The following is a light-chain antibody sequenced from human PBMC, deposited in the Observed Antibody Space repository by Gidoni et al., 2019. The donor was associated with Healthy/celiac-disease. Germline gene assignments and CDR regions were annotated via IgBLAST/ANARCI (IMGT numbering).Light chain of an antibody. V-gene: IGKV1-39*01. CDR1: QSISSY. Sequence: DIKMTQSPSSLSASVGDRVTITCRASQSISSYLNWYQQQPGKAPKLLIYAASSFQSGVPSRFSSSGSGTDFTLTISSLQPEDFATYYCQQSYSTPEFTFGPGTKVDIK. CDR2: AAS. J-gene: IGKJ3*01. CDR3: QQSYSTPEFT.